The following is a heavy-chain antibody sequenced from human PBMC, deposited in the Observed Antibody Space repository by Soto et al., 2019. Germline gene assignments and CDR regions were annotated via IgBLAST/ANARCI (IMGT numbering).Heavy chain of an antibody. V-gene: IGHV4-39*01. D-gene: IGHD2-8*01. Sequence: SETLSLTCTFSCGSVINSNYYWGWIRQSPGKGLEWIGSVYYRGRSYSKSSVKSRVTISVDTSKNQFSLNLNSVTASDTAAYYCVSQRTSVLTQAYFDYWGPGALVTVSS. J-gene: IGHJ4*02. CDR1: CGSVINSNYY. CDR2: VYYRGRS. CDR3: VSQRTSVLTQAYFDY.